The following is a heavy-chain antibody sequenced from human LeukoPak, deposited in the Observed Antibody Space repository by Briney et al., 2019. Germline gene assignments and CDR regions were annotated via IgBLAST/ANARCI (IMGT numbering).Heavy chain of an antibody. CDR1: GGTFSSYA. D-gene: IGHD4-17*01. J-gene: IGHJ4*02. Sequence: GSSVKVSCKASGGTFSSYAISWVRQAPGQGLEWMGGIIPIFGTANYAQKFQGRVTITADKSTSTAYMELSSLRSEDTAVYYCARSGSYGDTYYFDYWGQGTLVTVSS. CDR2: IIPIFGTA. V-gene: IGHV1-69*06. CDR3: ARSGSYGDTYYFDY.